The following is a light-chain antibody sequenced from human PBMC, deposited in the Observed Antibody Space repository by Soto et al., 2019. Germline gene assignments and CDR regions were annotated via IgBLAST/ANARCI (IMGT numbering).Light chain of an antibody. CDR2: GAS. J-gene: IGKJ5*01. CDR3: QQYNNWPPIT. Sequence: EIVMTQSPATLSVSPGERATLSCRASQSVSSNLAWYQQKPGQAPRLLIYGASTRATGIPARFSGSGSGTEFTLTISSLQSEDFAVYYRQQYNNWPPITFGQGTRLEIK. V-gene: IGKV3-15*01. CDR1: QSVSSN.